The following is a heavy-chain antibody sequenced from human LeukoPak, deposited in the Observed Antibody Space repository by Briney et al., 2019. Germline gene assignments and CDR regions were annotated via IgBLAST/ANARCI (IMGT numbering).Heavy chain of an antibody. D-gene: IGHD3-16*01. Sequence: ASVKVSCKASGNTFTNYYVHWVRQAPGQGLEWMGIINPSGGTTTYAQRFQGRVTMTRDTSTSTIYLALSSLRSEDTAVYYCVRLGGNSDYWGQGTLVTVSS. J-gene: IGHJ4*02. CDR3: VRLGGNSDY. V-gene: IGHV1-46*01. CDR2: INPSGGTT. CDR1: GNTFTNYY.